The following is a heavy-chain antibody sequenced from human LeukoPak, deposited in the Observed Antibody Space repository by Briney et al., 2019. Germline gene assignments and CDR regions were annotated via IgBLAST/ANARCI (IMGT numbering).Heavy chain of an antibody. CDR1: AGSISSYY. D-gene: IGHD3-10*01. CDR2: IYCSGST. J-gene: IGHJ5*02. Sequence: SETLSLTCTVSAGSISSYYWSWIRQPPGKGLEWIGYIYCSGSTNYNPSLKSRVTISVDTSKNQFSLKLSSVTAADTAVYYCASTVWFGESLNWFDPWGQGTLVTVSS. CDR3: ASTVWFGESLNWFDP. V-gene: IGHV4-59*01.